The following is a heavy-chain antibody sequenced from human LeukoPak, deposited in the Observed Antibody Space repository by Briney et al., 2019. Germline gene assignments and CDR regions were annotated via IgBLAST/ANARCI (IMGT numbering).Heavy chain of an antibody. D-gene: IGHD2-15*01. J-gene: IGHJ4*02. CDR1: GYTFTAYS. V-gene: IGHV1-2*02. CDR2: INPNSGGT. CDR3: ARAGYCSDGKCYTFDY. Sequence: ASVKVSCKASGYTFTAYSVHWLRQAPGQGLEWMGWINPNSGGTDCAQRFQGRVTMTRDTSITMLYMEMSSLTPDDTAVYYCARAGYCSDGKCYTFDYWGQGTLVTVSS.